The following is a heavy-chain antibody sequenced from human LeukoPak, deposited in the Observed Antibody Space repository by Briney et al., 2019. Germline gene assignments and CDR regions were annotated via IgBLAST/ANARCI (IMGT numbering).Heavy chain of an antibody. CDR3: ARVYNYYDTSGYYLGNYFDH. CDR1: GYTFTSYG. Sequence: SVKVSCKASGYTFTSYGISWVRQAPGQGLEWMGWISVYNGNTNNAQKLQGRVTMTTDTSTSTAYMELRSLRSDDTAVYYCARVYNYYDTSGYYLGNYFDHWGRGTLVTVSS. D-gene: IGHD3-22*01. CDR2: ISVYNGNT. V-gene: IGHV1-18*01. J-gene: IGHJ4*02.